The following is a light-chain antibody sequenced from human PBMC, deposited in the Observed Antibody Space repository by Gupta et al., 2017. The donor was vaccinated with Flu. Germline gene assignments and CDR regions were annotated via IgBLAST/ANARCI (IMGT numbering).Light chain of an antibody. CDR3: SSPTRYSTVL. Sequence: SVTISCSGTSSDIGYFSRVSWYQQSPGTAPKVIIYKVTDRPSGVPGRFSGSKSGNTASLTISGLQAEDEADYYCSSPTRYSTVLFGGGTRLTVL. CDR2: KVT. V-gene: IGLV2-18*02. CDR1: SSDIGYFSR. J-gene: IGLJ2*01.